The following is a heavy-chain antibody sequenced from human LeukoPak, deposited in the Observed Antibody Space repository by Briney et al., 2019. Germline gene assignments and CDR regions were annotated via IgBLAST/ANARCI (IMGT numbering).Heavy chain of an antibody. CDR3: ARPYDILTGYPGGFDP. CDR2: IYYSGST. Sequence: TSETLSLTCTVSGGSISSYYWSWIRQPPGKGLEWIGYIYYSGSTNYNPSLKSRVTISVDTSKNQFSLKLSSVTAADTAVYYCARPYDILTGYPGGFDPWGQGTLVTVSS. V-gene: IGHV4-59*08. CDR1: GGSISSYY. D-gene: IGHD3-9*01. J-gene: IGHJ5*02.